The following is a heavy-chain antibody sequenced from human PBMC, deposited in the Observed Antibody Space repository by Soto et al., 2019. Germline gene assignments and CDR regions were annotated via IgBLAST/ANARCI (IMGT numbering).Heavy chain of an antibody. CDR1: GDSVSSNSAA. D-gene: IGHD2-15*01. CDR2: TYYRSKWYN. J-gene: IGHJ6*02. CDR3: ARDRTPGGYYYYCGMDV. Sequence: HSQTLSLTCAISGDSVSSNSAAWNWIRQSPSRGLEWLGRTYYRSKWYNDYAVSVKSRITINPDTSKNQFSLQLNSVTPEDTAVYYCARDRTPGGYYYYCGMDVWGQGTTVTVSS. V-gene: IGHV6-1*01.